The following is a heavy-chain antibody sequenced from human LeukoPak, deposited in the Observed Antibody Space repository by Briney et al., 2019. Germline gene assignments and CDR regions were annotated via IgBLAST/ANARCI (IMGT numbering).Heavy chain of an antibody. Sequence: SETLSLTCAVSGYSISSYYWSWIRQPPGKGLEWLAYIYGSGSADYNTSLNSRVTISVDTSKDQISLKLSSVTAADTAVYYCARGGSALFDSWGQGTLVTVSS. CDR2: IYGSGSA. CDR1: GYSISSYY. CDR3: ARGGSALFDS. J-gene: IGHJ4*02. V-gene: IGHV4-4*09. D-gene: IGHD2-15*01.